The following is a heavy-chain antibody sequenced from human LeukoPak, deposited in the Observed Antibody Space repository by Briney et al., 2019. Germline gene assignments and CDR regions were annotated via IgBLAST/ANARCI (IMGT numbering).Heavy chain of an antibody. CDR2: IYYSGST. CDR1: GGSISSSSYY. CDR3: ARLKRVWRHGVGGYY. D-gene: IGHD3-16*01. J-gene: IGHJ4*02. V-gene: IGHV4-39*01. Sequence: PSETLSLTCTVSGGSISSSSYYWGWIRQPPGKRLEWIGSIYYSGSTYYNPSLKSRVTIYVDTSKNQFSLKLSSVTAADTAVYYCARLKRVWRHGVGGYYWGQGTLVTVSS.